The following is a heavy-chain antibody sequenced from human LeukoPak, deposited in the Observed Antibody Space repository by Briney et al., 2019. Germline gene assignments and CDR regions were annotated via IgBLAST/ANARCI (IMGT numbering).Heavy chain of an antibody. V-gene: IGHV3-48*01. J-gene: IGHJ1*01. D-gene: IGHD2-8*01. CDR1: GFTFSDYS. CDR3: ARDRLYCSNGVCYPYEYFQH. Sequence: PGGSLRLSCAASGFTFSDYSMNWVRQAPGKGLEWVAYVSSSSVTIYYADSVKGRFTISRDNAKNSLYLQMNSLRAEDTAVYYCARDRLYCSNGVCYPYEYFQHWGQGTLVTVSS. CDR2: VSSSSVTI.